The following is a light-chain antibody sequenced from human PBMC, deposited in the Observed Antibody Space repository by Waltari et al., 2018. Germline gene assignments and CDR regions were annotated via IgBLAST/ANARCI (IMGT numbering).Light chain of an antibody. V-gene: IGLV2-14*01. J-gene: IGLJ3*02. CDR1: SRDIGGYNY. CDR3: CSYTSSNTWV. CDR2: DVT. Sequence: QSALTQPASVSGSPGQSSTISCIGTSRDIGGYNYVSWYQQHPGKSPKVMIYDVTNRPSRVSNRLSGSKAGRMAALTISGLPAEDDADYYCCSYTSSNTWVFGGGTRLTVL.